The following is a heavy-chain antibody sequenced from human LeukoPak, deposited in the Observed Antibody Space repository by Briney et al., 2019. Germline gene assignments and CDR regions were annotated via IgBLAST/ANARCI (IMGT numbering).Heavy chain of an antibody. CDR1: GYTLTGDY. J-gene: IGHJ4*02. Sequence: SVKVSCTASGYTLTGDYMHWVRQAPGQGIEWMGRINPNSGGTNYAQKLRGRVTMTRDTSISTAYMELSRLRSDDTAVYYCARAGRNGYFDYWGQGTLVTVSS. D-gene: IGHD3-10*01. CDR3: ARAGRNGYFDY. V-gene: IGHV1-2*06. CDR2: INPNSGGT.